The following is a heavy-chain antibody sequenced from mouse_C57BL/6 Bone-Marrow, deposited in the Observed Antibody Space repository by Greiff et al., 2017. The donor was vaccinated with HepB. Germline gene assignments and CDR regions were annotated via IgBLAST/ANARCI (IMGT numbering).Heavy chain of an antibody. CDR2: IYPGDGDT. CDR1: GYAFSSSW. D-gene: IGHD3-2*02. CDR3: ARGSGYKAMDY. V-gene: IGHV1-82*01. J-gene: IGHJ4*01. Sequence: VQLQQSGPELVKPGASVKISCKASGYAFSSSWMNWVKQRPGKGLEWIGRIYPGDGDTNYNGKFKGKATLTADKSSSTAYMQLSSLTSEDSAVYFCARGSGYKAMDYWGQGTSVTVSS.